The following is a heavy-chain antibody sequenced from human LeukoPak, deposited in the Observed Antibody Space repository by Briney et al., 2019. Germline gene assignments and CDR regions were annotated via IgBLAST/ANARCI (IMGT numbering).Heavy chain of an antibody. J-gene: IGHJ4*02. CDR3: ARSKTLRRYYCDSSGYPLNQYYFDY. CDR2: INHSGST. CDR1: GGSFSGYY. D-gene: IGHD3-22*01. Sequence: SETLSLTCAVYGGSFSGYYWSWIRQPPGKGLEWIGEINHSGSTNYNPSLKSRVTISVDTSKNQFSLKLSSVTAADTAVYYCARSKTLRRYYCDSSGYPLNQYYFDYWGQGTLVTVSS. V-gene: IGHV4-34*01.